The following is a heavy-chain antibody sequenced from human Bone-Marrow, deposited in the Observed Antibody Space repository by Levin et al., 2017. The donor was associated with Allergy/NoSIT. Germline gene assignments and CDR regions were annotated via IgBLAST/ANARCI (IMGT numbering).Heavy chain of an antibody. CDR1: GFSLSTSGAT. J-gene: IGHJ4*02. CDR3: AQCYGNDPQKLDY. Sequence: LTLTCAFSGFSLSTSGATVAWIRQPPGKALEWLALIYWDDDKRYSPSLRSRLTITKDTPRDQVVLTMTNMDPVDTATYFCAQCYGNDPQKLDYWSQGTLVTVSS. V-gene: IGHV2-5*02. CDR2: IYWDDDK. D-gene: IGHD1-1*01.